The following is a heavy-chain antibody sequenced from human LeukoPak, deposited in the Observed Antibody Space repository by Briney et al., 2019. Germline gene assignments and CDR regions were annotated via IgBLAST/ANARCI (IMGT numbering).Heavy chain of an antibody. J-gene: IGHJ3*02. Sequence: TGGSLRLSCAASGFTFSSYEMNWVRQAPGKGLEWVSYISASGSSIYYADSVKGRFTISRDNAKQSLYLQMNSLRAEDTAVYYCARDRGTTMVRSFDIWGQGTMVTVSS. CDR1: GFTFSSYE. V-gene: IGHV3-48*03. D-gene: IGHD4/OR15-4a*01. CDR2: ISASGSSI. CDR3: ARDRGTTMVRSFDI.